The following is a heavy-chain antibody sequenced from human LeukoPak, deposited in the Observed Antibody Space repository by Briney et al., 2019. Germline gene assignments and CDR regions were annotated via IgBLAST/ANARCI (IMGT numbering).Heavy chain of an antibody. V-gene: IGHV4-38-2*01. CDR3: ARQGKYYYGSGSEHNWFDP. CDR1: GYSISSGYY. J-gene: IGHJ5*02. Sequence: PSETLSLTCAVSGYSISSGYYWGWIRQPPGKGLEWIGSIYHSGSTYYNPSLKSRVTISVDTSKNQFSLKLSSATAADTAVYYCARQGKYYYGSGSEHNWFDPWGQGTLVAVSS. D-gene: IGHD3-10*01. CDR2: IYHSGST.